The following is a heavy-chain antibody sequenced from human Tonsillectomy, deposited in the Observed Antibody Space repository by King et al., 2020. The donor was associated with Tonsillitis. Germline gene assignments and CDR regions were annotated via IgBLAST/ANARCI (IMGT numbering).Heavy chain of an antibody. V-gene: IGHV5-51*01. Sequence: EIQLVQSGAEVIKPGESLKISCKGSGYSFTNYWIGWVRQMPGKGLEYMGVIYPGDSDTRYSPSFQGQVTISADKSINTAYLQWSSLKASDTAIYYCARRAQSSEWFDPWGQGTLVTVSS. CDR1: GYSFTNYW. J-gene: IGHJ5*02. CDR3: ARRAQSSEWFDP. CDR2: IYPGDSDT. D-gene: IGHD1-14*01.